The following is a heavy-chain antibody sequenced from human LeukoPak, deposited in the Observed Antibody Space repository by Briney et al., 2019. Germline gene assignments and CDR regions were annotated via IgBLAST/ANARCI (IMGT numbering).Heavy chain of an antibody. CDR2: IKQDGSEI. CDR3: ARDRGHSGYDLYDC. CDR1: GFTFSNYW. J-gene: IGHJ4*02. V-gene: IGHV3-7*01. D-gene: IGHD5-12*01. Sequence: GGSLRLSSAASGFTFSNYWMGWVRQAPGKGREGLANIKQDGSEIYYVDSLKGRFTISRDTDKDSLYLQMNSLRAEDTAVYYCARDRGHSGYDLYDCWGQGTLVTVSS.